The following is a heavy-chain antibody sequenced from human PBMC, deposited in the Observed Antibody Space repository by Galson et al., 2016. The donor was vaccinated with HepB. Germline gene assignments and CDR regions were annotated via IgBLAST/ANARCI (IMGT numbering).Heavy chain of an antibody. CDR1: GFSLSTSGVG. CDR3: AQRQTDSSGYYFEY. V-gene: IGHV2-5*02. J-gene: IGHJ4*02. D-gene: IGHD3-22*01. Sequence: PALVKPTQTLTLTCTFSGFSLSTSGVGVGWIRQPPGKALEWLALIYWDDDKRYSPSLKSRLTITKDTSKNQVVLTMTNMDPVDTATYYCAQRQTDSSGYYFEYWGQGTLVTVSS. CDR2: IYWDDDK.